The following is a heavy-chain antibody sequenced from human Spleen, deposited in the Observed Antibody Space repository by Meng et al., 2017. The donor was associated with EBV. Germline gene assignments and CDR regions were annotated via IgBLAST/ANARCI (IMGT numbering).Heavy chain of an antibody. Sequence: RPHLLMPSETLPLTRTVSGGSISRTSYYWGWIRQPPGKGLEWIGSIYYSGSTFYNPSLKSRVNISVDTSKNQFFLKLSSVTAADTAVYYCARHDSVPFDYWGQGTLVTVSS. V-gene: IGHV4-39*01. CDR1: GGSISRTSYY. J-gene: IGHJ4*02. D-gene: IGHD1-1*01. CDR2: IYYSGST. CDR3: ARHDSVPFDY.